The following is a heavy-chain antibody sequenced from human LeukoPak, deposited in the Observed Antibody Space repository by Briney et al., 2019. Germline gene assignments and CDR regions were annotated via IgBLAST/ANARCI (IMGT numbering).Heavy chain of an antibody. J-gene: IGHJ5*02. Sequence: SETLSLTCTVSGGSISNYYWSWIRQPPGKGLEWIGHIFYSGSTNYNPSLKSRVTISVDKSKNQFSLKLSSVTAADTAVYYCARMRVVINGLWTDWFDPWGQGTLVTVSS. CDR3: ARMRVVINGLWTDWFDP. CDR2: IFYSGST. D-gene: IGHD3-22*01. V-gene: IGHV4-59*12. CDR1: GGSISNYY.